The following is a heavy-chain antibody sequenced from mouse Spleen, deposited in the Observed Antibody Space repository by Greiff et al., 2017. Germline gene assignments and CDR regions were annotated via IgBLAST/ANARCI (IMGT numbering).Heavy chain of an antibody. D-gene: IGHD3-2*01. CDR3: ARQGEDSSGYSFAY. V-gene: IGHV5-2*01. J-gene: IGHJ3*01. CDR2: INSDGGST. CDR1: EYEFPSHD. Sequence: EVKLVESGGGLVQPGESLKLSCESNEYEFPSHDMSWVRKTPEKRLELVAAINSDGGSTYYPDTMERRFIISRDNTKKTLYLQMSSLRAEDTALYYCARQGEDSSGYSFAYWGQGTLVTVSA.